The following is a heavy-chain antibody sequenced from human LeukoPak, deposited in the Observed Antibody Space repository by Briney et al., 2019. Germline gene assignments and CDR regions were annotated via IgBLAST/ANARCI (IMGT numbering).Heavy chain of an antibody. D-gene: IGHD5-18*01. Sequence: SETLSLTYTVSGGSISSYYWSWIRQPPGKGLEWIGYIYYSGSTNYNPSLKSRVTISVDTSKNQFSLKLSSVTAADTAVYYCAREGYRGYSYAFDYWGQGTLVTVSS. CDR3: AREGYRGYSYAFDY. V-gene: IGHV4-59*01. CDR2: IYYSGST. J-gene: IGHJ4*02. CDR1: GGSISSYY.